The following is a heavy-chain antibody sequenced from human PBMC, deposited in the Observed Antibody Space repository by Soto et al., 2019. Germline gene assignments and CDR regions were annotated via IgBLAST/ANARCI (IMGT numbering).Heavy chain of an antibody. D-gene: IGHD2-8*02. V-gene: IGHV4-59*12. Sequence: QVQLQESGPGLVKASETLSLTCTVSGGAISSYYWNWIRQPPGKGLEWIGYIYYIGSTNYNPSRKSRVSISVDRSKDQFSLKLGAVTAADTAVYYCTGGLGEHRYWGLGTQVTVSS. CDR3: TGGLGEHRY. J-gene: IGHJ4*02. CDR2: IYYIGST. CDR1: GGAISSYY.